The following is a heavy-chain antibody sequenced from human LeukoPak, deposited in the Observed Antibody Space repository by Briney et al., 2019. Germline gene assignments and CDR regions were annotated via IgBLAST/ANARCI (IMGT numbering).Heavy chain of an antibody. V-gene: IGHV3-7*01. D-gene: IGHD2-8*01. J-gene: IGHJ2*01. Sequence: QPGGSLRLSCAASGFTFSSYWMSWVRQAPGKGLEWVANIKQDGSEKYYVDSVKGRFTISRDNAKNSLYLQMNSLRAEDTAVYYCARHGRSARAHWYFDLWGRGTLVTVSS. CDR1: GFTFSSYW. CDR2: IKQDGSEK. CDR3: ARHGRSARAHWYFDL.